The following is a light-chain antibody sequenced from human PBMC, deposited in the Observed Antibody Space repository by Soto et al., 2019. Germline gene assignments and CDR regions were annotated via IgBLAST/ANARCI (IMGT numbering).Light chain of an antibody. J-gene: IGLJ1*01. CDR1: SSDVGGYNS. V-gene: IGLV2-14*01. CDR2: EVT. CDR3: SSYTSSSTYV. Sequence: QSVLTQPASVSGFPGQSITISCTGTSSDVGGYNSVSWYQQHPGKAPKLMIYEVTNRPSGVSNRFSGSKSGNTASLTISGLQAEDEADYYCSSYTSSSTYVFGLGTKLTVL.